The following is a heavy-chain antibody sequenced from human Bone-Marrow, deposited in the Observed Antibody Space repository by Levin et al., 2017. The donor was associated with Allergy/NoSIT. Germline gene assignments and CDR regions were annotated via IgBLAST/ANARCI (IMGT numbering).Heavy chain of an antibody. CDR2: ISYDGSNK. Sequence: GGSLRLSCAASGFTFSSYGMHWVRQAPGKGLEWVAVISYDGSNKYYADSVKGRFTISRDNSKNTLYLQMNSLRAEDTAVYYCAKDCSSSWYWWFDPWGQGTLVTVSS. V-gene: IGHV3-30*18. D-gene: IGHD6-13*01. CDR3: AKDCSSSWYWWFDP. J-gene: IGHJ5*02. CDR1: GFTFSSYG.